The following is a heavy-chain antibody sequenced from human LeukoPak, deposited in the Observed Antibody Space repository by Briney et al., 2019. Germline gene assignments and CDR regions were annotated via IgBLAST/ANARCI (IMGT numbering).Heavy chain of an antibody. CDR1: GGSFSGYY. J-gene: IGHJ4*02. V-gene: IGHV4-34*01. D-gene: IGHD6-19*01. CDR2: INHSGST. CDR3: ARVHPSYSSGWDPFDY. Sequence: SETLSLTCAVYGGSFSGYYWSWIRQPPGKGLEWIGEINHSGSTNYNPSLKSRVTISVDTSKNQFSLKLSSVTAADTAVYYCARVHPSYSSGWDPFDYWGQGTLVTVSS.